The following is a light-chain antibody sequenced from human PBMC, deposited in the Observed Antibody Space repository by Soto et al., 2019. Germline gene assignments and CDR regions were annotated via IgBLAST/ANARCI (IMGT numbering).Light chain of an antibody. Sequence: EIVMTQSPATLSVSPGERATLSCRASQRVNSNLAWYQQKPGQAPRLLIYGASTRATGIPARFSGSGSGTEFTLTISSLQSEDFAVYFCQQYNNWPLGFGQGTKLEIK. CDR3: QQYNNWPLG. CDR1: QRVNSN. CDR2: GAS. J-gene: IGKJ2*01. V-gene: IGKV3-15*01.